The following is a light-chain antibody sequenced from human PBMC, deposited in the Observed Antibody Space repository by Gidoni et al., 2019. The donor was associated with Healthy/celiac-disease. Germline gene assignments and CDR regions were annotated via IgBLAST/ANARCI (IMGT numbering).Light chain of an antibody. Sequence: QSVLTQPPSVSGAPGPRVTISCTGRSSNIGAGYDVPWYQQLPGTAPKLLIYGNSNRPSGVPYRFSGSKSGTSASLAITGLQAEDEADYYCQSYDSSLSGPYYVFGTGTKVTVL. CDR2: GNS. V-gene: IGLV1-40*01. J-gene: IGLJ1*01. CDR3: QSYDSSLSGPYYV. CDR1: SSNIGAGYD.